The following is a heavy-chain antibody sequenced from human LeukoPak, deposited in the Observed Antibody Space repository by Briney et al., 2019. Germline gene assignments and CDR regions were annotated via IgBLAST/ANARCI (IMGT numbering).Heavy chain of an antibody. Sequence: PSETLSLTCTVSGGSISGYFWNRIRQPPGKGLEWIGNIYYSGSTKYNPSLTNGVTISVDTSKNQISLKLSAVTAADTAVYYCAREGYDSWTGYYTFDNWGQGTLVTVSS. CDR1: GGSISGYF. V-gene: IGHV4-59*01. CDR2: IYYSGST. CDR3: AREGYDSWTGYYTFDN. D-gene: IGHD3-3*01. J-gene: IGHJ4*02.